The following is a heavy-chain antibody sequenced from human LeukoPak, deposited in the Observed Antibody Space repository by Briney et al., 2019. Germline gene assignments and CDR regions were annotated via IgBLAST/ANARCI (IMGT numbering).Heavy chain of an antibody. Sequence: GGSLSLSCAASGFTFSSYWMSWVRQAPGKGLEWVANIKQDGSEKYDLHFVKGQFTLSRDNDKNSLYMQMNSLRAEDTAVYYCARDLADIVVVPAAIPQTFDYWGQGTLVTVSS. CDR3: ARDLADIVVVPAAIPQTFDY. V-gene: IGHV3-7*01. J-gene: IGHJ4*02. CDR2: IKQDGSEK. CDR1: GFTFSSYW. D-gene: IGHD2-2*02.